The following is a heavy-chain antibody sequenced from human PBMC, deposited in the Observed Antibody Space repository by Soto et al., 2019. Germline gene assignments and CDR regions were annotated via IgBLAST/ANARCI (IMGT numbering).Heavy chain of an antibody. J-gene: IGHJ3*02. Sequence: QLQLQESGPGLVKPSETLSLTCSVSGGSIRSGNYYWGWIRQPPGKGLEWIGSIFYGRSTYYNPSLKSRVAISVDTSENQFSLKLSSVTAADTAVYFCARHADSGTPPYAFDIWGQGTMVPVSS. D-gene: IGHD1-26*01. V-gene: IGHV4-39*01. CDR3: ARHADSGTPPYAFDI. CDR1: GGSIRSGNYY. CDR2: IFYGRST.